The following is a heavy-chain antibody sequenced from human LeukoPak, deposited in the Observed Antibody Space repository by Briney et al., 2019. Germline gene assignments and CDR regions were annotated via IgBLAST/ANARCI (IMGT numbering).Heavy chain of an antibody. J-gene: IGHJ4*02. CDR3: AKVPSSSWYNY. D-gene: IGHD6-13*01. CDR1: GFTFSSYG. CDR2: ISYDGSNK. V-gene: IGHV3-30*18. Sequence: GGSLRLSCAASGFTFSSYGMHWVRQAPGKGLEWVAVISYDGSNKYYADSVKGRFTISRDNSKNTLYLQMNSLRAEDTAVYYCAKVPSSSWYNYWGQGTLVTVSS.